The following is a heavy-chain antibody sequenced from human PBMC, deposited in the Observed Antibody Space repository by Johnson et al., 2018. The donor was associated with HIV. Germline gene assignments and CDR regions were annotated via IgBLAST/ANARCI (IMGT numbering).Heavy chain of an antibody. Sequence: VQLVESGGGLIQPGGSLRLSCAASGFTVSSNYMSWVRQAPGKGLEWVSVIYSGGSTYYADSVTGRFTISRDNSKNTLYLQMNSLRAEDTAVYYCAKVIAVAGTGAFDIWGQGTMVTVSS. D-gene: IGHD6-19*01. CDR3: AKVIAVAGTGAFDI. CDR1: GFTVSSNY. CDR2: IYSGGST. V-gene: IGHV3-53*01. J-gene: IGHJ3*02.